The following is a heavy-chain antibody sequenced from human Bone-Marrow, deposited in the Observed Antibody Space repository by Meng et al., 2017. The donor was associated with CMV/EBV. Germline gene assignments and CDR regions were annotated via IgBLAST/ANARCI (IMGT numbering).Heavy chain of an antibody. D-gene: IGHD3-22*01. Sequence: ASVKVSCKASGYTFTGYYMHWVRQAPGQGLEGMGWISPNSGGTNYAQKFQGRVTMTRDTSISTTYMELSRLRSDDTAVYYCARNRTDYYDSAFYYPKWFDPWGQGTLVTVSS. CDR1: GYTFTGYY. V-gene: IGHV1-2*02. CDR2: ISPNSGGT. J-gene: IGHJ5*02. CDR3: ARNRTDYYDSAFYYPKWFDP.